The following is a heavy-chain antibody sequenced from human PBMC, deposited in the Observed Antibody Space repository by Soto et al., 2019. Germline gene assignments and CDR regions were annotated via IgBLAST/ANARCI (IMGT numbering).Heavy chain of an antibody. Sequence: PGGSLRLSCAASGFTFSDYGIHWVRQAPGKGLVWVAVISGDGSNKYYVDSVKGRFTISRDNSKKTLYLQMNSLRAEDTAVYHCAKDHLVLGYHYYTMDVWGQGTTVTVSS. V-gene: IGHV3-30*18. D-gene: IGHD5-12*01. J-gene: IGHJ6*02. CDR3: AKDHLVLGYHYYTMDV. CDR2: ISGDGSNK. CDR1: GFTFSDYG.